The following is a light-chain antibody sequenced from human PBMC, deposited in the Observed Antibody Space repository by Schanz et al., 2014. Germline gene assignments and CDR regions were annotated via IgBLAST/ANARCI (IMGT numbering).Light chain of an antibody. CDR2: DVS. J-gene: IGLJ3*02. CDR3: CSYAGSNANWV. Sequence: QSALTQPASVSGSPGQSITISCTGTSSDVGGYNYVSWYQQHPGKAPKLMIYDVSNRPSGVSNRFSGSKSGNTASLTVSGLQADDEADYYCCSYAGSNANWVFGGGTKLTVL. CDR1: SSDVGGYNY. V-gene: IGLV2-14*01.